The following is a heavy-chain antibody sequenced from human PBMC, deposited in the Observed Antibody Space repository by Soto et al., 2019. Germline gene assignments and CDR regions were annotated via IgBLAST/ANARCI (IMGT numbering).Heavy chain of an antibody. J-gene: IGHJ6*02. CDR3: AREGDSSGWYYYYYGMDV. V-gene: IGHV3-30-3*01. CDR2: ISYDGSNK. Sequence: QVQLVESGGGVVQPGRSLRLPCAASGFTFSSYAMHWVRQAPGKGLEWVAVISYDGSNKYYADSVKGRFSISRDNSKNTLYLQMNSLRAEDTAVYYCAREGDSSGWYYYYYGMDVWGQGTTVTVSS. CDR1: GFTFSSYA. D-gene: IGHD6-19*01.